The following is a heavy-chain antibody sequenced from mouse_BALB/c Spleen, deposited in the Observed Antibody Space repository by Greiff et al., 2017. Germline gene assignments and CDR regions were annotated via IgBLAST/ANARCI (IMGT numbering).Heavy chain of an antibody. D-gene: IGHD1-1*01. CDR2: IRSKSNNYAP. CDR3: ESNNYGYAMDY. CDR1: GFTFNTYA. V-gene: IGHV10-1*02. Sequence: EPGGGLVQPNGSLKLSCAASGFTFNTYAMNWVRQAPGKGLEWFARIRSKSNNYAPYYADSVKDRITISSDDSQSMLYLQMNNLKTEDTAMYYCESNNYGYAMDYWGKGTSVTVAA. J-gene: IGHJ4*01.